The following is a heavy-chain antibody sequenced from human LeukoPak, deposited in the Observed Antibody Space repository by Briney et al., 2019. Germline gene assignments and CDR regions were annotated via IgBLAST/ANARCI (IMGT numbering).Heavy chain of an antibody. V-gene: IGHV3-30*19. Sequence: GGSLRLSCATSAFTFRSYGMHWVRQAPDKGLEWVAVISYDGSNKYYADSVKGRFTISRDNSKNTLYLQMNSLRAEDTAVYYCARAPTDDFWSGGDYWGQGTLVTVSS. J-gene: IGHJ4*02. CDR3: ARAPTDDFWSGGDY. D-gene: IGHD3-3*01. CDR1: AFTFRSYG. CDR2: ISYDGSNK.